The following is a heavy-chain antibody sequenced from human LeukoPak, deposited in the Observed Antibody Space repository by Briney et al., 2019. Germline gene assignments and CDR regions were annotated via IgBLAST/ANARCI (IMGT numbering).Heavy chain of an antibody. CDR2: ISPDGTYT. CDR1: GFTLSSHW. J-gene: IGHJ4*02. V-gene: IGHV3-74*01. CDR3: VRDSSLIV. D-gene: IGHD2-21*01. Sequence: PGGSLRLSCAASGFTLSSHWMEWVRQAPGKGLECVSRISPDGTYTHHADSVKGRFTISRDNAQNTLYLQMNILRAKDTALYYCVRDSSLIVWGQGTLVTVSS.